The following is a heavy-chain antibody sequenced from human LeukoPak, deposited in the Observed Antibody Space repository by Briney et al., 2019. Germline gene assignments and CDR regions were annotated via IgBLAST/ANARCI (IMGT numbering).Heavy chain of an antibody. Sequence: PSETLSLTCTVSGGSINSGGYYWSWIRQHPGKGLEWIGYVYYSGSTYYNPSLKSRLTISVDTSKNQFSLKLSSVTAADTAVYYCARGAGMDVWGQGTTVTVSS. CDR1: GGSINSGGYY. CDR2: VYYSGST. V-gene: IGHV4-31*03. J-gene: IGHJ6*02. CDR3: ARGAGMDV.